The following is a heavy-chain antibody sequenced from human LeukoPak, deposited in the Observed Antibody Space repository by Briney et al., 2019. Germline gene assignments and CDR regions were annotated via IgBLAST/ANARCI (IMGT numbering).Heavy chain of an antibody. D-gene: IGHD6-19*01. Sequence: SQTLSLTCTVSGDSISSGNYYWTWIRQPAGKGLEWIGRIYTSGSTNYNPSLKSRVTISVDTSKNQFSLKLSSVTAADTAVYYCARDNVVSGAQWLAVDYWGQGTLVTVSS. CDR3: ARDNVVSGAQWLAVDY. CDR2: IYTSGST. J-gene: IGHJ4*02. CDR1: GDSISSGNYY. V-gene: IGHV4-61*02.